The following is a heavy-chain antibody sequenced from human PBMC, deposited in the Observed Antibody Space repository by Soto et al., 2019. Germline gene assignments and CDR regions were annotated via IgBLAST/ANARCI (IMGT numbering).Heavy chain of an antibody. CDR2: IIPIFGTA. D-gene: IGHD5-12*01. Sequence: QVQLVQSGAEVKKPGSSVTVSCKASGGTFSSYTISWVRQAPGQGLEWMGGIIPIFGTANYAQKFQGRVTITADESTSTAFIALSTLRSEDTAVYYCAGANHRWLQLWYFDLWRRGTLVTVSS. CDR3: AGANHRWLQLWYFDL. V-gene: IGHV1-69*12. CDR1: GGTFSSYT. J-gene: IGHJ2*01.